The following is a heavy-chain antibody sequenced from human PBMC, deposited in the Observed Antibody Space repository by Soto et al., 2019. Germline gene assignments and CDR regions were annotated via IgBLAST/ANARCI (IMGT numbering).Heavy chain of an antibody. CDR2: ISGSGGST. V-gene: IGHV3-23*01. Sequence: GGSLRLSCAASGFTFSSYAMSWVRQAPGKGLEWVSAISGSGGSTYYADSVKGRFTISRDNSKNTLYLQMNSLRAEDTAVYYCAKDPAYYYDSSGYSGGAFDIWGQGTMVTVS. J-gene: IGHJ3*02. CDR1: GFTFSSYA. CDR3: AKDPAYYYDSSGYSGGAFDI. D-gene: IGHD3-22*01.